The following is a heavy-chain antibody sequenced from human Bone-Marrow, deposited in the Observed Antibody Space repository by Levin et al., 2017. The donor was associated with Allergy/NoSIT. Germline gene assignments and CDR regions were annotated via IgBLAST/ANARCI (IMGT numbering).Heavy chain of an antibody. CDR3: AKMTTVTRAVGRRAFDI. J-gene: IGHJ3*02. CDR2: ISWNSGSI. V-gene: IGHV3-9*01. D-gene: IGHD4-17*01. Sequence: GGSLRLSCAASGFTFDDYAMHWVRQAPGKGLEWVSGISWNSGSIGYADSVKGRFTISRDNAKNSLYLQMNSLRAEDTALYYCAKMTTVTRAVGRRAFDIWGQGTMVTVSS. CDR1: GFTFDDYA.